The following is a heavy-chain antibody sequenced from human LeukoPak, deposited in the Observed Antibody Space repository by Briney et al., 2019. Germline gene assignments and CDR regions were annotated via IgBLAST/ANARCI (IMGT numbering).Heavy chain of an antibody. D-gene: IGHD1-1*01. J-gene: IGHJ4*02. Sequence: ASVKVSCKASGYTFSTYGISWLRQAPGQGLGWMGWISVSSGNTHYAQRFQARVSMTTETSTSTAFMQLRSLRSDDTAMYYCARGYLHDYVAYWGQGTLVIVSS. CDR1: GYTFSTYG. V-gene: IGHV1-18*01. CDR2: ISVSSGNT. CDR3: ARGYLHDYVAY.